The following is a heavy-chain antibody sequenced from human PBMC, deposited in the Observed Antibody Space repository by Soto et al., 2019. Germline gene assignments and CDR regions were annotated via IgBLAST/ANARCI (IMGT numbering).Heavy chain of an antibody. Sequence: GSGPTLVNPTQTLTLTCTFSGFSLSTSGMCVSWIRQPPGKALEWLARIDWDDDKYYSTSLKTRLTISKDTSKNQVVLTMTNMDPVDTATYYCARGDYYYGSGSQDYWGQGTLVTVS. CDR2: IDWDDDK. J-gene: IGHJ4*02. D-gene: IGHD3-10*01. CDR1: GFSLSTSGMC. V-gene: IGHV2-70*11. CDR3: ARGDYYYGSGSQDY.